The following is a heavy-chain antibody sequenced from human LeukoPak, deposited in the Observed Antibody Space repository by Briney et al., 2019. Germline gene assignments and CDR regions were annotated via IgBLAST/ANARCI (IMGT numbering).Heavy chain of an antibody. J-gene: IGHJ3*02. CDR2: ISTRDTFI. Sequence: GGSLRLSCEAFGFTFTTYSMTWVRQTPGEGLEWVSSISTRDTFINYADSVKGRFTISRDNAQNSLYLQMNSLRAEDSSVYYCARPTTVTTISADAFDIWGQGTMVTVSS. CDR3: ARPTTVTTISADAFDI. D-gene: IGHD4-17*01. V-gene: IGHV3-21*01. CDR1: GFTFTTYS.